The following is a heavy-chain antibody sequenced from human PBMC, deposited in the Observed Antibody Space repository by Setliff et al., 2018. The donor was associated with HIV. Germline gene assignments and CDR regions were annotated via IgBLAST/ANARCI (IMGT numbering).Heavy chain of an antibody. J-gene: IGHJ3*02. CDR3: ARASGGNSVENGFDT. V-gene: IGHV1-18*01. CDR2: ISNYNGNT. Sequence: ASVKVSCKTSDYTFTNYGIYWVRQAPGQGLEWMGWISNYNGNTNYAQKFHGRVTMTTDTSTRTAYMEMRGLTYDDTAVYYCARASGGNSVENGFDTWGQGTMVTVSS. D-gene: IGHD1-26*01. CDR1: DYTFTNYG.